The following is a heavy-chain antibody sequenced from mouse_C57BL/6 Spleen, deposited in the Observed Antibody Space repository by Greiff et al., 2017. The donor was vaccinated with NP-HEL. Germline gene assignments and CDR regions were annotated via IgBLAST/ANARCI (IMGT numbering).Heavy chain of an antibody. CDR2: INPSNGGT. J-gene: IGHJ2*01. V-gene: IGHV1-53*01. D-gene: IGHD3-2*02. Sequence: VQLQQPGTELVKPGASVKLSCKASGYTFTSYWMHWVKQRPGQGLAWIGNINPSNGGTKYNEKFKSKATLTVDKSSSTAYMQLSSLTSEDSAVYYFAKGWGSGYVEDYWGQGTTLTVSA. CDR1: GYTFTSYW. CDR3: AKGWGSGYVEDY.